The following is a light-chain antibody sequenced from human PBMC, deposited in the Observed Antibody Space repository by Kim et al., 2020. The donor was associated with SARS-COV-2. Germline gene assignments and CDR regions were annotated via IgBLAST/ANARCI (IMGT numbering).Light chain of an antibody. CDR2: RNN. V-gene: IGLV10-54*01. J-gene: IGLJ2*01. CDR3: PAWDSSLGVRI. CDR1: RKNFDNKG. Sequence: PTPTCTGNRKNFDNKGAAWRQQHQGHHPKLLTYRNNDRPSGISERLSASRSGNTATLTITGLQPEDEADYYCPAWDSSLGVRIFGGGTQLTVL.